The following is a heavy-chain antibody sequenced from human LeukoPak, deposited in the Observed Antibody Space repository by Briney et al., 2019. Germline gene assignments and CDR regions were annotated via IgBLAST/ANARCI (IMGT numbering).Heavy chain of an antibody. J-gene: IGHJ4*02. CDR1: GFTFSSYA. V-gene: IGHV3-23*01. CDR3: AKAVSWSTYYFDY. D-gene: IGHD6-13*01. Sequence: GGSLRLSCAASGFTFSSYAMSWVRQAPGKGLEWVSAISGSGGSTYYADSVKGRFTISRDNSKNTLYLQMSSLRAEDTAVYYCAKAVSWSTYYFDYWGQGTLVTVSS. CDR2: ISGSGGST.